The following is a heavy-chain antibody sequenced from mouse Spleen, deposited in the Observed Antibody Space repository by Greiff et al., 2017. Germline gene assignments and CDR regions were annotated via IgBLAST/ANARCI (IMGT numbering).Heavy chain of an antibody. J-gene: IGHJ4*01. CDR1: GFTFSDYY. CDR3: ARREVRDAMDY. D-gene: IGHD2-14*01. CDR2: ISNGGGST. V-gene: IGHV5-12*02. Sequence: EVHLVESGGGLVQPGGSLKLSCATSGFTFSDYYMYWVRQTPEKRLEWVAYISNGGGSTYYPDTVKGRFTISRDNAKNTLYLQMSRLKSEDTAMYYCARREVRDAMDYWGQGTSVTVSS.